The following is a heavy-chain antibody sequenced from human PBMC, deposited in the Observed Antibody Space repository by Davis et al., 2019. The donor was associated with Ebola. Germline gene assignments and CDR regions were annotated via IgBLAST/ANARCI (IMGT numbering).Heavy chain of an antibody. CDR2: INPNSGGT. V-gene: IGHV1-2*06. J-gene: IGHJ4*02. D-gene: IGHD3-10*01. Sequence: AASVKVSCKASGYTFTGYYIHWVRQAPGQGLEWMGRINPNSGGTDYAQKFQGRVTMTTDTSTSTAYMELRSLRSDDTAVYYCARDPYGSSGDYWGQGTLVTVSS. CDR3: ARDPYGSSGDY. CDR1: GYTFTGYY.